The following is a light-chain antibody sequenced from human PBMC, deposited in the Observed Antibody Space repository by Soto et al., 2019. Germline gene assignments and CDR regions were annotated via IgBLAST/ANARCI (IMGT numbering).Light chain of an antibody. Sequence: QSALTQPASVSGSPGQSITISCTGTSSDVGNYNLVSWYQQHPGKAPKLMIYEGSKRPSGVSNRFSGAKSGNTASLTISGLQAEDESGYYCCSYAGSSTYVFGTGTKLTVL. CDR2: EGS. CDR3: CSYAGSSTYV. CDR1: SSDVGNYNL. J-gene: IGLJ1*01. V-gene: IGLV2-23*01.